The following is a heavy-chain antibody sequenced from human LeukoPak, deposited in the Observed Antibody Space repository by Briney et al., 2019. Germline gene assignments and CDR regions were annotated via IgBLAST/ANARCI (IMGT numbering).Heavy chain of an antibody. V-gene: IGHV3-23*01. Sequence: GGSLRLSCAASGFTFSSYAMSWVRQAPGEGLEWVSAISGSGGSTYYADSVKGRFTISRDNSKNTLYLQMNSLRAEDTAVYYCAKPQEYQLLYDFDYWGQGTLVTVSS. CDR2: ISGSGGST. CDR1: GFTFSSYA. D-gene: IGHD2-2*02. CDR3: AKPQEYQLLYDFDY. J-gene: IGHJ4*02.